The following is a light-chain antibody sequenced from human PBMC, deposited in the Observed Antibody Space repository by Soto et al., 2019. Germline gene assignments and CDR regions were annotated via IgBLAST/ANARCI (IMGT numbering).Light chain of an antibody. CDR2: DAS. Sequence: ETVMTQSPATLSVSPGERATLSCRASQSIRSTLAWFQQKPGQAPRLLIYDASKRATGIPARFSGSGSGTEFTLTISSLQSEDFAVYYCQQYGSSPRTFGQGTKVEIK. J-gene: IGKJ1*01. V-gene: IGKV3-15*01. CDR1: QSIRST. CDR3: QQYGSSPRT.